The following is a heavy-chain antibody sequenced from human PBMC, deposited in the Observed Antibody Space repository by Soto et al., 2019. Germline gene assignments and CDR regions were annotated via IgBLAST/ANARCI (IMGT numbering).Heavy chain of an antibody. J-gene: IGHJ4*02. CDR2: IYFSGST. V-gene: IGHV4-59*01. Sequence: QVQLQESGPGLVKPSETLSLTCTVSGDSMTPYYWSWIRQPPGKRLEWIGYIYFSGSTNFNPSLKSRVTLSLDTSKRQFFLKLTSVTAADTAVYYCARAWAVPGSHWGDWGRGTLVTVSS. CDR3: ARAWAVPGSHWGD. CDR1: GDSMTPYY. D-gene: IGHD6-19*01.